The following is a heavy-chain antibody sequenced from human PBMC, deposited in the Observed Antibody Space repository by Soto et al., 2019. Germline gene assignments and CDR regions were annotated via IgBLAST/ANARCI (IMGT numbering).Heavy chain of an antibody. V-gene: IGHV1-3*01. CDR2: INAGTGNR. CDR1: GYSLSNFA. D-gene: IGHD3-22*01. J-gene: IGHJ4*02. Sequence: ASGMVCCKASGYSLSNFAMHWVRQAPGQRLEWMGWINAGTGNRKYSQKFQDRVTITRDTSASTTYMELSSLISEDTAVYYCAKDPLYDSICYFSLYFDYWGQLTLFPTSP. CDR3: AKDPLYDSICYFSLYFDY.